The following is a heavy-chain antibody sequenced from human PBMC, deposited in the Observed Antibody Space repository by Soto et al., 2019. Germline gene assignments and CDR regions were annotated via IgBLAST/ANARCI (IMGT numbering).Heavy chain of an antibody. CDR2: ISAYNGNT. V-gene: IGHV1-18*01. J-gene: IGHJ4*02. CDR3: GRRWNYPYYFDY. CDR1: GYTFTSYG. D-gene: IGHD1-7*01. Sequence: ASVKVSCKASGYTFTSYGISWVRQAPGQGLEWMGWISAYNGNTNYAQKLQGRVTMTTDTSTSTAYMELRSLRSDDTAVYYCGRRWNYPYYFDYWGQGTLVTVSS.